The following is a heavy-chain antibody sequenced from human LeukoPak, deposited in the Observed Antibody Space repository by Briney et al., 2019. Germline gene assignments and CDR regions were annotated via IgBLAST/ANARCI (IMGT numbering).Heavy chain of an antibody. CDR3: ARDSGIGSSSWWIYYYYGMDV. CDR2: INPSGGST. Sequence: ASVKVSCKASGYTFTSYGISWVRQAPGQGLKWMGIINPSGGSTSYAQKFQGRVTMTRDTSTSTVYMELGSLRSEDTAVYYCARDSGIGSSSWWIYYYYGMDVWGQGTTVTVSS. D-gene: IGHD6-13*01. CDR1: GYTFTSYG. V-gene: IGHV1-46*01. J-gene: IGHJ6*02.